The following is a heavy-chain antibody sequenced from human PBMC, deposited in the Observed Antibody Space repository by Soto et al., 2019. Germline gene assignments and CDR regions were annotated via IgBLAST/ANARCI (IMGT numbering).Heavy chain of an antibody. CDR3: AKDARDIVATISSPDY. J-gene: IGHJ4*02. CDR1: VLTFSSYS. CDR2: ISRSSTYI. Sequence: GGSLRLSCAASVLTFSSYSMNWVRQAPGKGLEWVSSISRSSTYIYYADSLKGRFTISRDNAKNSLYLQMNSLRAEDTAVYYCAKDARDIVATISSPDYWGQGTLVTVSS. D-gene: IGHD5-12*01. V-gene: IGHV3-21*01.